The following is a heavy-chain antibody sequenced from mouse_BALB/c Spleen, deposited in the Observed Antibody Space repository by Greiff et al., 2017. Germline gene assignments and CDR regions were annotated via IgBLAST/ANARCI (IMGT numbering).Heavy chain of an antibody. CDR1: GFTFNTYA. V-gene: IGHV10-3*03. CDR2: IRSKSNNYAT. CDR3: VREGNGNYYAMDY. Sequence: DVMLVESGGGLVQPKGSLKLSCAASGFTFNTYAMHWVCQAPGKGLEWVARIRSKSNNYATYYADSVKDRFTISRDDSQSMLYLQMNNLKTEDTAMYYCVREGNGNYYAMDYWGQGTSVTVSS. J-gene: IGHJ4*01. D-gene: IGHD2-1*01.